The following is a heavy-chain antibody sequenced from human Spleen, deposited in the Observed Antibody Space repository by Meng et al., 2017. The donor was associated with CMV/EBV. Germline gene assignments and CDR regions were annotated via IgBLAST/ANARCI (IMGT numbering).Heavy chain of an antibody. CDR2: ISGDNGNT. Sequence: ASVKVSCKASGYTFTSYGINWVRQAPGQGLEWMGWISGDNGNTNYAQTLQARVTMTTDTSTNTAYMELRSLRSDDTAVYYGARGGVTVTSYDAFDIWGQGTMVTVSS. CDR3: ARGGVTVTSYDAFDI. J-gene: IGHJ3*02. D-gene: IGHD2-2*01. CDR1: GYTFTSYG. V-gene: IGHV1-18*01.